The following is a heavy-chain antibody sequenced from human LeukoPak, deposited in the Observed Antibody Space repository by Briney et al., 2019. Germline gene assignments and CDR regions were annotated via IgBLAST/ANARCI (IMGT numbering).Heavy chain of an antibody. CDR3: ARNPRLVRYYMDV. CDR2: ISSSSSSTI. V-gene: IGHV3-48*01. Sequence: GGSLRLSCAASGFTFSSYSMNWVRQAPGKGLEWVSYISSSSSSTIYYADSMRGRFTISRDNAKSSLFLQMNSLRAEDTAVYYCARNPRLVRYYMDVWGKGTTVTVSS. J-gene: IGHJ6*03. D-gene: IGHD3-22*01. CDR1: GFTFSSYS.